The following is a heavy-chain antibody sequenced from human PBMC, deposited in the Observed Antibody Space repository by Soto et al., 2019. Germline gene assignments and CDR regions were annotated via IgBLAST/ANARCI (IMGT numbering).Heavy chain of an antibody. V-gene: IGHV5-51*01. CDR2: IYPGDSDT. CDR3: ARXRGYGVSDKNWFDP. J-gene: IGHJ5*02. CDR1: GYSFTSYW. D-gene: IGHD4-17*01. Sequence: GESLKISCKGSGYSFTSYWIGWVRQMPGKGLEWMGIIYPGDSDTRYSPSFQGQVTISADKSISTAYLQWSSLKASDTAMYYCARXRGYGVSDKNWFDPWGQGTLVTVSS.